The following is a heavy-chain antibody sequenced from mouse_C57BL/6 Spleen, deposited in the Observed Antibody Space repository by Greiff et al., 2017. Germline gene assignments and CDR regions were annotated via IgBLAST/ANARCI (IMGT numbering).Heavy chain of an antibody. CDR3: AREGIYYDNNLYYALDD. J-gene: IGHJ4*01. CDR1: GYAFSSSW. V-gene: IGHV1-82*01. CDR2: IYPGDGDT. Sequence: QVQLQQSGPELVKPGASVKLSCKASGYAFSSSWMNWVKQRPGKGLEWIGRIYPGDGDTNYNGKFKGKATLTADKSSSTAYMQLSSLTSEDSAVYFCAREGIYYDNNLYYALDDWGQGTSVTVSS. D-gene: IGHD2-1*01.